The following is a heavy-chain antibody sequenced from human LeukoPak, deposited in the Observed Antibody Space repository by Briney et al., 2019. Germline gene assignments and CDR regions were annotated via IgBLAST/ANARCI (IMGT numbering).Heavy chain of an antibody. CDR2: IIPIFGTA. CDR1: GGTFSSYA. D-gene: IGHD3-22*01. J-gene: IGHJ6*03. V-gene: IGHV1-69*05. Sequence: SVKVSCKASGGTFSSYAISWVRQAPGQGLEWMGRIIPIFGTANYAQMLQGSVTNTTDESTSTAYMELRRLRSDDTAVYYCAREHYYDTTGYYDYYYYMDVWGKGTTVTVSS. CDR3: AREHYYDTTGYYDYYYYMDV.